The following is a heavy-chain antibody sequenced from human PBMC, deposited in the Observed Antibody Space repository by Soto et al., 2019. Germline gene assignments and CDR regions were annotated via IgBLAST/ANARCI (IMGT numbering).Heavy chain of an antibody. J-gene: IGHJ6*02. CDR3: ARPGSGYDVLTGRYFYYFHTMDV. V-gene: IGHV3-30-3*01. D-gene: IGHD3-9*01. CDR1: GFTFSSYA. Sequence: QVQLVESGGGVVQPGRSLRLSCAAFGFTFSSYAMHWVRQAPGKGLEWVAVISYDGSNSDYADSVKGRFTISRDNSKNTLFLQMNSLKTEDTAVYYCARPGSGYDVLTGRYFYYFHTMDVWGQGTTVTVSS. CDR2: ISYDGSNS.